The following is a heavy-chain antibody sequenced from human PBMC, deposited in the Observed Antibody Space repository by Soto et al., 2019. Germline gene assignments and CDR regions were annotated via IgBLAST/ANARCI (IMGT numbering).Heavy chain of an antibody. J-gene: IGHJ5*02. Sequence: PSETLSLTCTVSGGSISSYYWSWIRQPPGKGLEWIGYIYYSGSTNYNPSLKSRVTISVDTSKNQFSLKVSSVTAADTAVYYCARWAYYDSAGSRWFDPWGQGTLVTVSS. CDR1: GGSISSYY. CDR2: IYYSGST. D-gene: IGHD3-22*01. V-gene: IGHV4-59*01. CDR3: ARWAYYDSAGSRWFDP.